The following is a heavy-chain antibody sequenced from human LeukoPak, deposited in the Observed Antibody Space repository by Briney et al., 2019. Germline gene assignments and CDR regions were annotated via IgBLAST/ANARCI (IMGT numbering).Heavy chain of an antibody. J-gene: IGHJ6*03. CDR1: GFTFSSYS. CDR3: ARGSRDGYPSPYYYYMDV. V-gene: IGHV3-21*01. CDR2: ISSSSSYI. Sequence: PGGSLRLSCAASGFTFSSYSMNWVRQAPGKGLEWVSSISSSSSYIYYADSVKGRFTISRDNANNSLYLQMNSLRAEDTAVYYCARGSRDGYPSPYYYYMDVWGKGTTVTVSS. D-gene: IGHD5-24*01.